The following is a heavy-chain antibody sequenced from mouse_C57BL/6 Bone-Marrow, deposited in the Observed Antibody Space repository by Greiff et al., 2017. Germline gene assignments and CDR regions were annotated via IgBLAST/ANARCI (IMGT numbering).Heavy chain of an antibody. D-gene: IGHD2-5*01. CDR1: GYTFTDPT. J-gene: IGHJ2*01. CDR2: LYPRAGST. Sequence: VQLQQSDAELVKPGASVKISCKVSGYTFTDPTIHWMKQRPEQGLEWFGYLYPRAGSTKYNEKFKGKATLTADKSSSTAYMQLNSLTSEDSAVYFCARRSNYVGHFDDWGRGTTLIVSS. CDR3: ARRSNYVGHFDD. V-gene: IGHV1-78*01.